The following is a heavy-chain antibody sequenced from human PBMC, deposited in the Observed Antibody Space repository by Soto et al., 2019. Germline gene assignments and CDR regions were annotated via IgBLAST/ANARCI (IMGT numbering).Heavy chain of an antibody. Sequence: RLSCAASGFTFSSYWMSWVRQAPGKGLEWVANIKQDGSEKYYVDSVKGRFTISRDNAKNSLYLQMNSLRAEDTAVYYCARDLRSSGWYVSSYYYYYGMDVWGQGTTVTVSS. J-gene: IGHJ6*02. D-gene: IGHD6-19*01. V-gene: IGHV3-7*01. CDR2: IKQDGSEK. CDR3: ARDLRSSGWYVSSYYYYYGMDV. CDR1: GFTFSSYW.